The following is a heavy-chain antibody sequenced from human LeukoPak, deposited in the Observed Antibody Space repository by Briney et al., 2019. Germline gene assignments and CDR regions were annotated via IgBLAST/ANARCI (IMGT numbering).Heavy chain of an antibody. CDR3: AKTRPLDSSSWSHGDY. Sequence: GGSLRLSCAASGFTVSSNYMSWVRQAPGKGLEWVAVIYSGGSTYYADSVKGRFTISRDNSKNTLYLQMNSLRAEDTAVYYCAKTRPLDSSSWSHGDYWGQGTLVTVSS. D-gene: IGHD6-13*01. CDR2: IYSGGST. CDR1: GFTVSSNY. V-gene: IGHV3-53*01. J-gene: IGHJ4*02.